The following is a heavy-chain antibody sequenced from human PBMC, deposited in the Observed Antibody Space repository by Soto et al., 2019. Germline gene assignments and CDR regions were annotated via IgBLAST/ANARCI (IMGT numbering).Heavy chain of an antibody. Sequence: GGSLRLSCAASRFTFNIYAMSWVRQAPGKGLVWVSRINSDGSSTSYADSVKGRFTISRDNAKNTLYLQMNSLRAEDTAVYYCARASAADRFDYWGQGTLVTVSS. CDR3: ARASAADRFDY. D-gene: IGHD6-25*01. V-gene: IGHV3-74*01. CDR1: RFTFNIYA. J-gene: IGHJ4*02. CDR2: INSDGSST.